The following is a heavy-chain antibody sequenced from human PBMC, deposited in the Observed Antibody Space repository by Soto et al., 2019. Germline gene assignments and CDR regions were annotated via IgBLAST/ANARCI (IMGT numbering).Heavy chain of an antibody. V-gene: IGHV3-7*05. D-gene: IGHD6-6*01. Sequence: GGSLRLSCAASGFTFSSYWMSWVRQAPGKGLEWVANIKQDGSEKYYVDSVKGRFTISRDNAKNSLYLQMNSLRAEDTAVYYCARDKFEYSSSTTLDYWGQGTLVTVSS. CDR2: IKQDGSEK. J-gene: IGHJ4*02. CDR3: ARDKFEYSSSTTLDY. CDR1: GFTFSSYW.